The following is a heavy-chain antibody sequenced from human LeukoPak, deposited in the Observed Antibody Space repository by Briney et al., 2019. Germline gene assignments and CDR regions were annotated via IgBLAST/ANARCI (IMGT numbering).Heavy chain of an antibody. CDR1: GDSVSSNSAA. Sequence: SQTLSLTCAISGDSVSSNSAAWNWIRQSPSRGLEWLGRTYYRSKSYNDYAVSVKSRITINPDTSKNQFSLQLNSVTPEDTAVYYCARMGIATVTPYYYGMDVWGQGTTVTVSS. CDR2: TYYRSKSYN. V-gene: IGHV6-1*01. J-gene: IGHJ6*02. CDR3: ARMGIATVTPYYYGMDV. D-gene: IGHD4-17*01.